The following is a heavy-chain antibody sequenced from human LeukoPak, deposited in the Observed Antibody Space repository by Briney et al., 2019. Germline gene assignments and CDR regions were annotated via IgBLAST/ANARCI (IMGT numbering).Heavy chain of an antibody. J-gene: IGHJ4*02. CDR1: GGSFSGYY. D-gene: IGHD3-16*01. V-gene: IGHV4-34*01. CDR2: INHSGST. CDR3: ARGRGRGNYLDY. Sequence: SETLSLTCAVYGGSFSGYYWSWIRQPPGKGLEWIGEINHSGSTNYNPSLKSRVTISVDTSKNQFSLKLSSVTAADTAVYYCARGRGRGNYLDYWGQGTLVTVSS.